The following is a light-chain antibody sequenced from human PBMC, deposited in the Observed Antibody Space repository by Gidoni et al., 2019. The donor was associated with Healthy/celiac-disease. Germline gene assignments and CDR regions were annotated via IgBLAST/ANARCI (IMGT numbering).Light chain of an antibody. V-gene: IGKV1-39*01. Sequence: DIQMTKSPSSLSASVGDRVTITCRASQSISSYLNWYQQKPGKAPKLLIYAASSLQSGVPSRFSGSVSGTDFTLTISSLQPEDFATYYCQQSYSTPPTFGQRTKLEIK. CDR1: QSISSY. J-gene: IGKJ2*01. CDR3: QQSYSTPPT. CDR2: AAS.